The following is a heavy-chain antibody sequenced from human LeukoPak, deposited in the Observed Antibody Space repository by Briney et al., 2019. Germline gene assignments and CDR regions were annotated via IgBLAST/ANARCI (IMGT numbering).Heavy chain of an antibody. Sequence: SETLSLTCTVPGGSISSYYWSWIRQPPGKGLEWIGYIYYSGSTNYNPSLKSRVTISVDTSKDQFSLKLSSVTAADTAVYYCARRDSSSWYNWFDPWGQGTLVTVSS. CDR3: ARRDSSSWYNWFDP. J-gene: IGHJ5*02. V-gene: IGHV4-59*08. CDR1: GGSISSYY. CDR2: IYYSGST. D-gene: IGHD6-13*01.